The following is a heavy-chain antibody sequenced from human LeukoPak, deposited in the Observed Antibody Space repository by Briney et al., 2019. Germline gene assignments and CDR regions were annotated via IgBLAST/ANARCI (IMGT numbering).Heavy chain of an antibody. D-gene: IGHD2-2*01. V-gene: IGHV4-59*01. CDR2: IYYSGST. CDR1: GDSISSYY. J-gene: IGHJ5*02. CDR3: ATQYCSSTSCSYPFDP. Sequence: SETLSLTCTVSGDSISSYYWSWIRQPPGKGLEWIGYIYYSGSTNYNPSLKSRVTISVDTSKNQFSLKLSPVTAADTAVYYCATQYCSSTSCSYPFDPWGQGTLVTVSS.